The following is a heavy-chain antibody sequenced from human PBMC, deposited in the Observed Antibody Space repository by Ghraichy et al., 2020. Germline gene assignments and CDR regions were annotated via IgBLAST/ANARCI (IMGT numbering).Heavy chain of an antibody. D-gene: IGHD3-3*01. Sequence: SQTLSLTCAVYGGSFSGHYWSWIRQPPGKGLEWIGEINHSGRTNYNPSLKSRVTISIDTSKNQFSLKLSSVTAADTAVYYCARVAAYYDFWSGYSNGYYFDYWGQGTLVTVSS. CDR2: INHSGRT. V-gene: IGHV4-34*01. CDR3: ARVAAYYDFWSGYSNGYYFDY. J-gene: IGHJ4*02. CDR1: GGSFSGHY.